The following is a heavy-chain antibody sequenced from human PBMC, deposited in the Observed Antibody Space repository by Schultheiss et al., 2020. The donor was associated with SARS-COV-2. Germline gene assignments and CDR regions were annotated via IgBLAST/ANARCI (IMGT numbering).Heavy chain of an antibody. CDR3: AKASDWEYQLLYRVYYYYYGMDV. J-gene: IGHJ6*02. Sequence: GGSLRLSCAASGFTFSSYAMSWVRQAPGKGLEWVSAISGSGGSTYYADSVKGRFTISRDNSKNTLYLQMNSLRAEDTAVYYCAKASDWEYQLLYRVYYYYYGMDVWGQGTTVTVSS. CDR1: GFTFSSYA. CDR2: ISGSGGST. V-gene: IGHV3-23*01. D-gene: IGHD2-2*02.